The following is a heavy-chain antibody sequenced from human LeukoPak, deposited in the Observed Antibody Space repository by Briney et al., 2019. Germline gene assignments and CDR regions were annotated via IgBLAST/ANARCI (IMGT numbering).Heavy chain of an antibody. V-gene: IGHV4-61*02. D-gene: IGHD3-9*01. CDR1: GGSISSGSYY. CDR3: ARGCDYDILTGYSHDAFDI. Sequence: SETLSLTCTASGGSISSGSYYWSWIRQPAGKGMEWIGRIYTSGSTNYNPSLKSRVTISVDTSKNQFSLKLSSVTAADTAVYYCARGCDYDILTGYSHDAFDIWGQGTMVTVSS. CDR2: IYTSGST. J-gene: IGHJ3*02.